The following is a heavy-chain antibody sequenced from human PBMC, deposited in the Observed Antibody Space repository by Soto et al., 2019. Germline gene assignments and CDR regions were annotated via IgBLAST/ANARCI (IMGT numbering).Heavy chain of an antibody. CDR2: IYYSGST. V-gene: IGHV4-31*03. CDR1: GGSISSGGYY. D-gene: IGHD3-9*01. J-gene: IGHJ4*02. Sequence: PSETLSLTCTVSGGSISSGGYYWSWIRQHPGKGLEWIGYIYYSGSTYYNPSLKSRVTISVDTSKNQFSLKLSSVTAADTAVYYCARATYDILTGYYNPPFVYWGQGTLVTVSS. CDR3: ARATYDILTGYYNPPFVY.